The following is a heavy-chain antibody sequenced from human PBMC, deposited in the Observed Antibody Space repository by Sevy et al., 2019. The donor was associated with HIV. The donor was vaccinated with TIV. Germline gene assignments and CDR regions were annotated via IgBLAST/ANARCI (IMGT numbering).Heavy chain of an antibody. V-gene: IGHV1-24*01. D-gene: IGHD5-12*01. CDR3: ATTKDYYESSGYPFDY. CDR1: GRTLTQLS. Sequence: ASVKVSCEVSGRTLTQLSIHWVRQAPGKGLEWMGTFDPEDDEKIYAQKFQGRVTMTEDTSTDTAYMELSRLRSEDTAVYYCATTKDYYESSGYPFDYWGQGTLVTVSS. J-gene: IGHJ4*02. CDR2: FDPEDDEK.